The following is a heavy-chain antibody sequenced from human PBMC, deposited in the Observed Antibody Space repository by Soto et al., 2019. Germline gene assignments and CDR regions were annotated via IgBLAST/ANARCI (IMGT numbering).Heavy chain of an antibody. D-gene: IGHD2-15*01. CDR3: AGDCSGGSCFYFDY. Sequence: SGGSLRLSCAASGFTFSSYGMHWVRQAPGKGLEWVAVIWYDGSNKYYADSVKGRFTISRDNSKNTLYLQMNSLRAEDTAVYYCAGDCSGGSCFYFDYWGQGTLVTVS. CDR2: IWYDGSNK. V-gene: IGHV3-33*01. J-gene: IGHJ4*02. CDR1: GFTFSSYG.